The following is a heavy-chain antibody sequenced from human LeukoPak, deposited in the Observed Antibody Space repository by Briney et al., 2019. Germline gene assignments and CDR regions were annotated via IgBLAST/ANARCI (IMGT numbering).Heavy chain of an antibody. V-gene: IGHV1-18*04. CDR3: ARDQAFVRGDLDY. D-gene: IGHD3-10*01. Sequence: ASVKVSCKASGYTSTSYGISWVRQAPGQGLEWMGWISAYNGNTNYVQKFRGRVTMTTDTSTSTAYMELRSLRSDDTAVYYCARDQAFVRGDLDYWGQGTLVTVSS. CDR1: GYTSTSYG. J-gene: IGHJ4*02. CDR2: ISAYNGNT.